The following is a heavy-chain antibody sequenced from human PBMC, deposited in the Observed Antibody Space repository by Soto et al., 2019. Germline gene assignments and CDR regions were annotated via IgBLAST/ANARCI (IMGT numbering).Heavy chain of an antibody. CDR2: VDSAGSGT. J-gene: IGHJ4*02. V-gene: IGHV3-74*01. CDR1: GITFSGFW. CDR3: ATVFEH. Sequence: VPLVESGGGSVQPGGSLRLSCVASGITFSGFWMHRVRQVPGKGLVWVARVDSAGSGTSYADSVKGRFTISRDNAKNTLSLQMDSLRVEDTAVYYCATVFEHWGQGIPVTVSS.